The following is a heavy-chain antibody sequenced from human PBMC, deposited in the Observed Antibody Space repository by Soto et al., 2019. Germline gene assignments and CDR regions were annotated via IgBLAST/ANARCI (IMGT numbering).Heavy chain of an antibody. V-gene: IGHV3-21*01. CDR3: ARASTPRNPPGYGMHX. D-gene: IGHD4-4*01. Sequence: GGSLRLSFAASGFTFSSCSMNWVRQAPGKGLEWVSSISSSSSYIYYADSVKVRFTISIDNANNSLYLQMNSLRAEDTAVYYCARASTPRNPPGYGMHXWGQATTVTVS. J-gene: IGHJ6*02. CDR1: GFTFSSCS. CDR2: ISSSSSYI.